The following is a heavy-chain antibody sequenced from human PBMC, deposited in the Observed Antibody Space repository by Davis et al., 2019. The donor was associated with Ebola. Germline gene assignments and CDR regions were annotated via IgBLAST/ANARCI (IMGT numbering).Heavy chain of an antibody. CDR2: IYYSGST. Sequence: SETLSLTCTVSGGSISSYYWSWIRQPPGKGLEWIGYIYYSGSTNYNPSLKSRVTISVDTSKNQFSLKLSSVPAADAAVYYCAAGRIGWFDPWGQGTLVTVSS. CDR3: AAGRIGWFDP. J-gene: IGHJ5*02. D-gene: IGHD6-13*01. V-gene: IGHV4-59*01. CDR1: GGSISSYY.